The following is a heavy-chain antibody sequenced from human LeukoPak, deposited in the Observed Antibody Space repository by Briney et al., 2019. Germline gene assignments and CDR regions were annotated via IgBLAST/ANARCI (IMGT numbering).Heavy chain of an antibody. V-gene: IGHV4-39*07. D-gene: IGHD3-10*01. CDR2: IYYSGST. J-gene: IGHJ4*02. CDR3: ARGSYYYGSGSSPLFDY. Sequence: SETLSLTCTVSGGSISSSSYYWGWIRHPPGKGLEWIGSIYYSGSTYYNPSLKSRVTISVDTSKNQFSLKLSSVTAADTAVYYCARGSYYYGSGSSPLFDYWGQGTLVTVSS. CDR1: GGSISSSSYY.